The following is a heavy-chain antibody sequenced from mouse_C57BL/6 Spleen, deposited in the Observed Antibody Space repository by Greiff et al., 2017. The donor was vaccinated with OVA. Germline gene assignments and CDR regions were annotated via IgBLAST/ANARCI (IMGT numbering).Heavy chain of an antibody. J-gene: IGHJ2*01. CDR1: GFTFSSYA. V-gene: IGHV5-4*01. Sequence: DVMLVESGGGLVKPGGSLKLSCAASGFTFSSYAMSWVRQTPEKRLEWVATISDGGSYTYYPDNVKGRFTISRDNAKNNLYLQMSHLKSEDTAMYYCARDPLNWAYFDYWGQGTTLTVSS. CDR2: ISDGGSYT. CDR3: ARDPLNWAYFDY. D-gene: IGHD4-1*02.